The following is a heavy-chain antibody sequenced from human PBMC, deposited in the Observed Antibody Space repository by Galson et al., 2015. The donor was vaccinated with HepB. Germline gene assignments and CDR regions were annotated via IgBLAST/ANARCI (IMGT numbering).Heavy chain of an antibody. CDR2: IRYDGSNK. Sequence: SLRLSCAVSGFTFSTYGMHWVRQAPGKGLEWVAFIRYDGSNKYYADSVKGRFTISRDNSKNTLYLQMNSLRAEDTAVYYCVKDTVAAAGPYYFDYWGQGTLVTVSP. J-gene: IGHJ4*02. V-gene: IGHV3-30*02. CDR1: GFTFSTYG. D-gene: IGHD6-13*01. CDR3: VKDTVAAAGPYYFDY.